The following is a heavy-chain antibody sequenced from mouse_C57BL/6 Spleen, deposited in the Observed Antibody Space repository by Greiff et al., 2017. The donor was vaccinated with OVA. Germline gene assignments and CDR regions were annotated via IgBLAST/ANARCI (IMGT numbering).Heavy chain of an antibody. CDR3: TVGNWAY. CDR2: IRLKSDNYAT. Sequence: EVKVEESGGGLVQPGGSMKLSCVASGFTFSNYWMNWVRQSPEKGLEWVAQIRLKSDNYATHYAESVKGRFTISRDDSKSSVYLQMNNLRAEDTGIYYCTVGNWAYWGQGTTLTVSS. CDR1: GFTFSNYW. V-gene: IGHV6-3*01. D-gene: IGHD4-1*01. J-gene: IGHJ2*01.